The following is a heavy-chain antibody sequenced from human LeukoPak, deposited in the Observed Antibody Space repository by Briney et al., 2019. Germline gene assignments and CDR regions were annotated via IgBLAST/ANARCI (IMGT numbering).Heavy chain of an antibody. CDR2: IYPGDSDF. V-gene: IGHV5-51*01. CDR1: GYIFTSYW. D-gene: IGHD5-18*01. Sequence: GESLKISCKGFGYIFTSYWIGWVRQMPGKGLEWMGIIYPGDSDFKYSPSFQGQVTISADKSIGTAYPQWSSLGASDTAMYYCARSYSYGFLWAFDFWGQGGMVTASS. J-gene: IGHJ3*01. CDR3: ARSYSYGFLWAFDF.